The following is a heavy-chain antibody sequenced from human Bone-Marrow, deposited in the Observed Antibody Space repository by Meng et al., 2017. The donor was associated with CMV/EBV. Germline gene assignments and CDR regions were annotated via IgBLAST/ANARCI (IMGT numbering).Heavy chain of an antibody. J-gene: IGHJ6*02. V-gene: IGHV1-18*01. D-gene: IGHD2/OR15-2a*01. CDR2: ISAYNGNT. CDR1: GYIFTSYG. Sequence: ASVKDSCKASGYIFTSYGISWVRQAPGQGLEWVGWISAYNGNTNYAQNIQGRVTMTTDTSTSTAYMELRSLRTDDTAVYYCASSTRHFYGMDVWGQGTTVTVSS. CDR3: ASSTRHFYGMDV.